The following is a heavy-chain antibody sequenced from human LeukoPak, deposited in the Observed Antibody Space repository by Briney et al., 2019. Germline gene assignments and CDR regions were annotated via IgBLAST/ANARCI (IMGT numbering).Heavy chain of an antibody. CDR3: ARDRDPDYDILSGPPFDP. V-gene: IGHV3-21*01. J-gene: IGHJ5*02. D-gene: IGHD3-9*01. CDR2: VTPTSNYM. Sequence: GGSLRLSCAASGFTFSDYSMNWVRQAPGKGLEWASSVTPTSNYMYYADSAKGRFTISRDNARNSLSLQMSSLRAEDTAVYYCARDRDPDYDILSGPPFDPWGQGTLVTVSS. CDR1: GFTFSDYS.